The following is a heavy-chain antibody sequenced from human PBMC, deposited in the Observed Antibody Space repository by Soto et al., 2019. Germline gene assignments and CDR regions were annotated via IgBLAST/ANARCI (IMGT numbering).Heavy chain of an antibody. V-gene: IGHV1-2*02. J-gene: IGHJ5*02. Sequence: SVKVSCMXSGYTFTGYYMHWVRQAPGQRLEWMGWINPNSGGTNYAQKFQGRVTMTRDTSISTAYMELSRLRSDDTAVYYCARDKEVGEVGNWFDPWGQGTLVTVSS. CDR1: GYTFTGYY. D-gene: IGHD3-10*01. CDR3: ARDKEVGEVGNWFDP. CDR2: INPNSGGT.